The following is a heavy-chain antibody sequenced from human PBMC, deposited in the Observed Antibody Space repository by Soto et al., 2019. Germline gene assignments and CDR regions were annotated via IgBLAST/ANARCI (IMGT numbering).Heavy chain of an antibody. CDR2: IKYDGREK. Sequence: GGSLRLSCAASGFTFNNYWMSWVRQAPGKRLEWVANIKYDGREKYHVDSVKGRFTISRENAKNSVFLQMNSLRADDTAVYHCARVRTENYYGMDVWGQGTTVTVSS. J-gene: IGHJ6*02. CDR1: GFTFNNYW. CDR3: ARVRTENYYGMDV. V-gene: IGHV3-7*05.